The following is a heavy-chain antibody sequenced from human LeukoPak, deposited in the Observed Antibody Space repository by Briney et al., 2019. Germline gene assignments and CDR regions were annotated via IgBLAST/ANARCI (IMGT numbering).Heavy chain of an antibody. CDR1: GFTFRNYA. Sequence: GGSLRLSCAASGFTFRNYAMHWVRQAPGKGLEWVAVISYDGSNKYYADSVKGRFTISRDNSKNTLYLQMNSLRAEDTAVYYCAREYHGRLYFDFWGQGTPVTVSS. V-gene: IGHV3-30-3*01. CDR2: ISYDGSNK. CDR3: AREYHGRLYFDF. J-gene: IGHJ4*02. D-gene: IGHD1-14*01.